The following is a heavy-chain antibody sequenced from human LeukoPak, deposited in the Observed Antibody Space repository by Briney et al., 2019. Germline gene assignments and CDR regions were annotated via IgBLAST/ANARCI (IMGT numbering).Heavy chain of an antibody. CDR1: GFTFSSSW. D-gene: IGHD1-26*01. J-gene: IGHJ4*02. CDR2: MNNDVSTI. Sequence: GGSLRLSCVASGFTFSSSWLHWVRQAREKGLVWVSRMNNDVSTINYADSVKGRFTISRDNAKNTLYLQMNSLRAEDTGVYYCARAGSYRFDYWGQGTLVTVSS. CDR3: ARAGSYRFDY. V-gene: IGHV3-74*01.